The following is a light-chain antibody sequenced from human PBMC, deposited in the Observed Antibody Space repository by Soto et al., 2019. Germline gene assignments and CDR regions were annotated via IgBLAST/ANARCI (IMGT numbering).Light chain of an antibody. CDR3: SSYAGSNKNV. CDR1: SSDVGGYDY. J-gene: IGLJ1*01. V-gene: IGLV2-14*01. Sequence: QSVLTQPASVSGSPGQSITISCTGTSSDVGGYDYVSWYQLHPGKAPKLMVFEVNNRPSGVSYRFSGSKSGNTASLTISGLQAEDEADYFCSSYAGSNKNVFGSGTKLTVL. CDR2: EVN.